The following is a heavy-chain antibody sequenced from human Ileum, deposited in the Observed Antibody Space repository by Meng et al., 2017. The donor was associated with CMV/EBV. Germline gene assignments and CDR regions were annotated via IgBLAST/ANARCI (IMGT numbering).Heavy chain of an antibody. CDR2: IYYSGTT. D-gene: IGHD5-18*01. CDR1: GGSISSGGYY. CDR3: ALGTWIHAYGMDV. J-gene: IGHJ6*02. Sequence: SETLSLTCTVSGGSISSGGYYWTWIRQHPGKGLEWIGYIYYSGTTYYNPSLKSRLTIPLDTSKNQFSLKLSYVTAADTAVYYCALGTWIHAYGMDVWGQGTTVTVSS. V-gene: IGHV4-31*03.